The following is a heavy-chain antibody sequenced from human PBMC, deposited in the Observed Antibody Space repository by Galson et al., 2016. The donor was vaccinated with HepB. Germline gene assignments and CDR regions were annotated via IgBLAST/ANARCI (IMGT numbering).Heavy chain of an antibody. V-gene: IGHV1-69*10. D-gene: IGHD4-17*01. Sequence: QAPGQGLEWMGGIIPLLRMTNYARKFQGRVTITADVSSKTAFVELRSLRSEDTAIYYCARPFPDYAPIYYYGMDVWGQGTTVTVSS. CDR3: ARPFPDYAPIYYYGMDV. CDR2: IIPLLRMT. J-gene: IGHJ6*02.